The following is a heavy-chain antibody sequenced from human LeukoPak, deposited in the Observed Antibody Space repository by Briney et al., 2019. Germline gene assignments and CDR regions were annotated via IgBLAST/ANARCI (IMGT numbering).Heavy chain of an antibody. CDR3: ARAGPPYYYGTNAFDI. J-gene: IGHJ3*02. CDR2: ISSSSSYI. D-gene: IGHD3-10*01. V-gene: IGHV3-21*01. CDR1: GFTFSSYS. Sequence: GGSLRLSCAASGFTFSSYSMNWVRQAPGEGLEWVSSISSSSSYIYYADSVKGRFTISRDNAKNSLYLQMNSLRAEDTAVYYCARAGPPYYYGTNAFDIWGQGTMVTVSS.